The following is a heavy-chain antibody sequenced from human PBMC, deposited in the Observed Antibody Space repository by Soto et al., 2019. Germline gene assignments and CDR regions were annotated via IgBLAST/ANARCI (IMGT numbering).Heavy chain of an antibody. CDR2: ISYDGSNK. CDR1: GFTFSSYG. Sequence: PGGSLRLSCAASGFTFSSYGMHWVRQAPGKGLEWVAVISYDGSNKYYADSVKGRFTISRDNSKNTLYLQMNSLRAEDTAVYYCAKSEGPVLRFLEWPYDAFDIWGQGTMVTVSS. V-gene: IGHV3-30*18. D-gene: IGHD3-3*01. J-gene: IGHJ3*02. CDR3: AKSEGPVLRFLEWPYDAFDI.